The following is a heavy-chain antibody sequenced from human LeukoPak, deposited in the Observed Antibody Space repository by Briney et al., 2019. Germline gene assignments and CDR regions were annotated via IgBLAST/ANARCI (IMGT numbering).Heavy chain of an antibody. CDR1: GFTFSNYA. V-gene: IGHV3-23*01. D-gene: IGHD3-16*01. CDR2: ISAIRDNT. J-gene: IGHJ6*02. Sequence: PGGSLRLSCAASGFTFSNYALTWVRQAPGKGLEWVSTISAIRDNTYYADSVKGRFTISRDDSKNTLYLQMNSLRAEDTAIYYCARRSNYYVASGYAWGMDVWGQGTAVTVSS. CDR3: ARRSNYYVASGYAWGMDV.